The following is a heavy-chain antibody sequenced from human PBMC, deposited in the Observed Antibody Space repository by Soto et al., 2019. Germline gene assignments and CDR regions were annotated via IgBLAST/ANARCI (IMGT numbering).Heavy chain of an antibody. D-gene: IGHD3-3*01. CDR3: ARGPTYDFWSGYYYYGMDV. V-gene: IGHV4-31*03. CDR1: GGSISSGGYY. CDR2: IYYSGST. Sequence: LSLTCTVSGGSISSGGYYWSWIRQHPGKGLEWIGYIYYSGSTYYNPSLKGRVTISVDTSKNQFSLKLSSVTAADTAVYYCARGPTYDFWSGYYYYGMDVWGQGTTVTVSS. J-gene: IGHJ6*02.